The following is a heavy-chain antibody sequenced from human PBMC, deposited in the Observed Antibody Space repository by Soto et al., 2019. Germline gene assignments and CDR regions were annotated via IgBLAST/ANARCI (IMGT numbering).Heavy chain of an antibody. CDR1: GYSFTSYW. CDR2: IYPCYSDT. D-gene: IGHD3-22*01. J-gene: IGHJ6*02. V-gene: IGHV5-51*01. CDR3: ARRSDSSGYLLDV. Sequence: GESLKISCKGSGYSFTSYWIGWVRQMPGKGLEWMGIIYPCYSDTRYSPSFQGQVTISADKSISTAYLQWSSLKASDTAMYYCARRSDSSGYLLDVWGQGTTVTVSS.